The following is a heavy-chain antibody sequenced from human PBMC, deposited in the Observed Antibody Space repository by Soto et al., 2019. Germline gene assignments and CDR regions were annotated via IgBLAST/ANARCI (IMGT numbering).Heavy chain of an antibody. V-gene: IGHV5-10-1*01. CDR3: ARHRMLGGMDV. CDR1: GYSITSYW. Sequence: GQPIKIPCRGAGYSITSYWISWVRQRPGKGLEWMGRIDPSDSYTNYSPSFQGHVTISADKFISTAYLQWSSLKASDTAMYYCARHRMLGGMDVWGQGTTVTFA. D-gene: IGHD2-8*01. J-gene: IGHJ6*02. CDR2: IDPSDSYT.